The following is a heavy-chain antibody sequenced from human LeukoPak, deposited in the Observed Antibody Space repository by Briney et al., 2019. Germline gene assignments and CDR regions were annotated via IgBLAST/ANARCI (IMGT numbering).Heavy chain of an antibody. V-gene: IGHV3-7*01. Sequence: GGSLRLSCAASGFTVSSNYMSWVRQAPGKGLECVANIKQDASEKYYVDSVKGRFTISRDNAKNSVYLQMNSLRAEDTAVYYCARGHVDTTMTGEFDHWGQGTQVTVSS. CDR2: IKQDASEK. CDR3: ARGHVDTTMTGEFDH. CDR1: GFTVSSNY. J-gene: IGHJ4*02. D-gene: IGHD7-27*01.